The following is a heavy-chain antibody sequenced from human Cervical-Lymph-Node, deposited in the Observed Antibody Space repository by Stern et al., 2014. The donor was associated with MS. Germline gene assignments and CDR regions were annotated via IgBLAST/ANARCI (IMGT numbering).Heavy chain of an antibody. V-gene: IGHV4-59*08. D-gene: IGHD7-27*01. CDR3: ARKADWGDYFDY. CDR1: GDSIRTYF. J-gene: IGHJ4*02. CDR2: IYSSGSP. Sequence: KESGPGLLKPSEPLSLPCTVSGDSIRTYFWTWIRQSPGKTLAWIGYIYSSGSPDYNPSLQSRVTMSLDTATKQLSLHLTPVTAADTAVYFCARKADWGDYFDYWGQGTLVTVSP.